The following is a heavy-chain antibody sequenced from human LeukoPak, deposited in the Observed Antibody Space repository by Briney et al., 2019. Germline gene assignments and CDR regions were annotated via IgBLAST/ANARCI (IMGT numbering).Heavy chain of an antibody. CDR3: ARGIEEDIVVVVAATPAGAFDI. V-gene: IGHV1-69*06. J-gene: IGHJ3*02. CDR1: GGTFSSYA. D-gene: IGHD2-15*01. CDR2: IIPIFGTA. Sequence: GSSVKVSCKASGGTFSSYAISWVRQAPGQGLEWMGGIIPIFGTANYAQKFQGRVTITADKSTSTAYMELSSLRSEDTAVYYCARGIEEDIVVVVAATPAGAFDIWGQGTMVTVSP.